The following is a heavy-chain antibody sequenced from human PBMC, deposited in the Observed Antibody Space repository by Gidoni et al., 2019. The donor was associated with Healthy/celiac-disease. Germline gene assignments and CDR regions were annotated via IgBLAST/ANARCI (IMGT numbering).Heavy chain of an antibody. Sequence: EVQLLESGGGLVQPGGSLRLSCAASGFTFSSYALRWVRQAPGKGLEWVSAISGSVGSTYYADSVKGRFTISRDNSKNTLYLQMNSLRAEDTAVYYCAKGDKMVWDIVVVPAAIDYWGQGTLVTVSS. CDR2: ISGSVGST. CDR1: GFTFSSYA. V-gene: IGHV3-23*01. CDR3: AKGDKMVWDIVVVPAAIDY. D-gene: IGHD2-2*01. J-gene: IGHJ4*02.